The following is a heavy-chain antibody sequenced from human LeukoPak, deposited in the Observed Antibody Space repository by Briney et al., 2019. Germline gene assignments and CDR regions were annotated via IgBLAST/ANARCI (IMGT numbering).Heavy chain of an antibody. V-gene: IGHV3-23*01. Sequence: AGGSLRLSCAASGFTFSNNAMTWVRQAPGEGLEWVPTITGSDDSTYYADSVKGRFTISRDYSKNTVFLQLNNLRAEDTAMYYCAKGPQLYSGYHPNYWGQGTLVTVSS. CDR3: AKGPQLYSGYHPNY. CDR1: GFTFSNNA. CDR2: ITGSDDST. D-gene: IGHD3-22*01. J-gene: IGHJ4*02.